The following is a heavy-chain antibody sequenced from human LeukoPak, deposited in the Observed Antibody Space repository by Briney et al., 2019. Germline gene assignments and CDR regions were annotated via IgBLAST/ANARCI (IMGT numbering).Heavy chain of an antibody. D-gene: IGHD6-13*01. J-gene: IGHJ4*02. Sequence: ASVKVSCKVSGYTLTELSMHWVRQAPGQGLEWMGIINPSGGSTSYAQKFQGRVTMTRDTSTSTVYMELSSLRSEDTAVYYCARGGAPYSSSWFFDYWGQGTLVTVSS. CDR1: GYTLTELS. CDR3: ARGGAPYSSSWFFDY. CDR2: INPSGGST. V-gene: IGHV1-46*01.